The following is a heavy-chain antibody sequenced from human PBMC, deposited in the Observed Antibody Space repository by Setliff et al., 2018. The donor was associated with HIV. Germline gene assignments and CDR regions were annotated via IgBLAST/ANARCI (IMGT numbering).Heavy chain of an antibody. Sequence: SETLSLTCAVYGGSFSSYYWSWIRQPPGKGLEWIGEINHSGSTNYNPSLKSRVTISVDTSKNQFSLKLSAVTAADTAVYYCARVGHYYGSGSPFDPWGQGTLVTVSS. CDR2: INHSGST. CDR3: ARVGHYYGSGSPFDP. V-gene: IGHV4-34*01. CDR1: GGSFSSYY. J-gene: IGHJ5*01. D-gene: IGHD3-10*01.